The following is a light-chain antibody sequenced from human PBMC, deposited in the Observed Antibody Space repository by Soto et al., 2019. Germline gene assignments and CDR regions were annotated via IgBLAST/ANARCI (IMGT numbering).Light chain of an antibody. CDR2: LGS. Sequence: IVMTQSPLSLPVTPGEPASISCRSSQSLLHRKGYNYLDWYVQKPGQSPQLLIYLGSNRASGVPDRFSGSGSGTEFTLKISRLEAEDFGVYYCMQGLQTPYTFGQGTRLEIK. CDR3: MQGLQTPYT. CDR1: QSLLHRKGYNY. J-gene: IGKJ2*01. V-gene: IGKV2-28*01.